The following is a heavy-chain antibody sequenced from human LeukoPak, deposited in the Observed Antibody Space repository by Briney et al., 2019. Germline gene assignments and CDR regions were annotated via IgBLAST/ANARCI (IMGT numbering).Heavy chain of an antibody. J-gene: IGHJ4*01. V-gene: IGHV1-2*06. CDR1: GYTFTDHY. CDR3: ARGGALSGGSWYFDY. CDR2: INPNSGAA. Sequence: AAVKVSCKASGYTFTDHYMHRVRQAPGQGLEWMGRINPNSGAANYAQKFHGRVPMTRDASISTAYMELSRLTSDDTAVYYCARGGALSGGSWYFDYWGQGILVTVSS. D-gene: IGHD2-15*01.